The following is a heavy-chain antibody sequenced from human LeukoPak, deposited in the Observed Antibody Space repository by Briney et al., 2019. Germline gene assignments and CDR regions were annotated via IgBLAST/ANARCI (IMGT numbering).Heavy chain of an antibody. CDR3: ARDLSSSWWVWFDP. CDR1: GYTFTSYG. D-gene: IGHD6-13*01. J-gene: IGHJ5*02. V-gene: IGHV1-46*01. CDR2: INPSGGST. Sequence: ASVKISCKASGYTFTSYGISWVRQAPGQGLEWMGIINPSGGSTSYAQKFQGRVTMTRDTSTSTVYMELSSLRSEDTAVYYCARDLSSSWWVWFDPWGQGTLVTVSS.